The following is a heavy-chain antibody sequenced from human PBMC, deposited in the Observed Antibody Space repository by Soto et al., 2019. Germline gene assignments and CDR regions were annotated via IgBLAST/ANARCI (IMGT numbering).Heavy chain of an antibody. D-gene: IGHD3-16*01. CDR3: LIGGGTRT. V-gene: IGHV3-72*01. Sequence: EVQVVESGGGLVQPGGSLRLSCAASGFPFSDLYIDWVRQAPGKGLEWVARIRNKANYYTTDYAASVKGRFTISRDDSKNSVYLQMNGLKTEDTAVYYCLIGGGTRTWGQGTLVSVSS. CDR2: IRNKANYYTT. J-gene: IGHJ5*02. CDR1: GFPFSDLY.